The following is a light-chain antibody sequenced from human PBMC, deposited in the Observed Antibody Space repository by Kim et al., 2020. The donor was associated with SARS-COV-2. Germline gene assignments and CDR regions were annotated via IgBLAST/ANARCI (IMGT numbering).Light chain of an antibody. V-gene: IGLV2-14*03. CDR1: NNEVGAYKS. Sequence: GQSFTISYAGTNNEVGAYKSVSWYQQHPGKAPKLLIYDVSDRPSGVSNRFSGSKSGNTASLTISGLQAEDEADYYCTSYTSSSTYVFGTGTKVTVL. CDR3: TSYTSSSTYV. CDR2: DVS. J-gene: IGLJ1*01.